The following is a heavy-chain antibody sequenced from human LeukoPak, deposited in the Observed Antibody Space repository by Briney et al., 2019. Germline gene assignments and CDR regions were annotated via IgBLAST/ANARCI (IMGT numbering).Heavy chain of an antibody. Sequence: SETLSLTCTVSGGSISSYYWGWIRQPPGKGLEWIGSIYYSGSTYYNPSLKSRVTISVDTSKNQFSLKLSSVTAADTAVYYCASLGYCSSTSCYSDYWGQGTLVTVSS. CDR3: ASLGYCSSTSCYSDY. D-gene: IGHD2-2*02. CDR2: IYYSGST. CDR1: GGSISSYY. J-gene: IGHJ4*02. V-gene: IGHV4-39*01.